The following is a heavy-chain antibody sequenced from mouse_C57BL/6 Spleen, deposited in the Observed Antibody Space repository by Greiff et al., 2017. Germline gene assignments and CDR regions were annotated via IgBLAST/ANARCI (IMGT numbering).Heavy chain of an antibody. CDR1: GYTFTDYE. Sequence: VKLVESGAELVRPGASVTLSCKASGYTFTDYEMHWVKQTPVHGLEWIGAIDPETGGTAYNQKFKGKAILTADKSSSTASMELRSLSSEDSAVDYCTRVGDFDYWRQGTTLTVSS. V-gene: IGHV1-15*01. CDR2: IDPETGGT. J-gene: IGHJ2*01. CDR3: TRVGDFDY.